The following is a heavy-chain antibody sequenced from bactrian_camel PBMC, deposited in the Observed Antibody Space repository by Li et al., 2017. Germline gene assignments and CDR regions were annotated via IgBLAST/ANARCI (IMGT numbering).Heavy chain of an antibody. J-gene: IGHJ4*01. D-gene: IGHD1*01. CDR1: GFTFSTHV. CDR2: ITSGGTSI. CDR3: AADEYNLRLARSYTY. Sequence: VQLVESGGGLVQPGGSLRLSCEASGFTFSTHVMSWARQAPGKGLEWVSAITSGGTSINYANSVKGRFTISRDNAKNTLYLQLNSLKPEDTAVYYCAADEYNLRLARSYTYWGQGTQVTVS. V-gene: IGHV3S40*01.